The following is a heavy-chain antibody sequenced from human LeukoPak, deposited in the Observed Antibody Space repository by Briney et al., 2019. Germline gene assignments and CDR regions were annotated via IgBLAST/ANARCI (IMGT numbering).Heavy chain of an antibody. D-gene: IGHD6-19*01. CDR2: ISGSGGST. V-gene: IGHV3-23*01. J-gene: IGHJ4*02. Sequence: GGSLRLSCAASGFTFSSYAMSWVRQAPGKGLEWVSAISGSGGSTYYADSVKGRFTISRDNSKDTLYLQMTGLRAEDTAVYYCAKGRPVRTSGWYFFDYWGQGTLVPVSS. CDR3: AKGRPVRTSGWYFFDY. CDR1: GFTFSSYA.